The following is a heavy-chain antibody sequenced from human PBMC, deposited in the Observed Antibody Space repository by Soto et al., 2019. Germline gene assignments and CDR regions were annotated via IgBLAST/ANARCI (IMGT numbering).Heavy chain of an antibody. CDR3: AKDRRAGGNYGFYSDF. D-gene: IGHD1-7*01. Sequence: LRLSCAAAGFTFSSYGMTWVRQAPGKGLEWVSFSSATGAGTYYADSVKGRFTISRDNSKNTLYLQMTSLRADDTAVYYCAKDRRAGGNYGFYSDFWGQGALVTVSS. CDR2: SSATGAGT. J-gene: IGHJ4*02. V-gene: IGHV3-23*01. CDR1: GFTFSSYG.